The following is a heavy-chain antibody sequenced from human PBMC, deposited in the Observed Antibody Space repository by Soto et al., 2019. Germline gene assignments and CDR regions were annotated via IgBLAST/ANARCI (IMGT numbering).Heavy chain of an antibody. CDR2: IYYSGST. V-gene: IGHV4-59*01. J-gene: IGHJ5*02. Sequence: SETLSLTCTVSGGSISSYYWSWIRQPPGKGLEWIGYIYYSGSTNYNPSLKSRVTISVDTSKNQFSLKLSSVTAADTAVYYCARSDYGDYWFDPWGQGTLVTVSS. D-gene: IGHD4-17*01. CDR1: GGSISSYY. CDR3: ARSDYGDYWFDP.